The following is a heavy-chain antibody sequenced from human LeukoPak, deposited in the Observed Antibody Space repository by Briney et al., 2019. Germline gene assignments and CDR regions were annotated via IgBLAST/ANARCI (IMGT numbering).Heavy chain of an antibody. Sequence: SETLSLTCAVYGGSFSGYYWSWIRQPPGKGLEWIGEINHSGSTYYNPSLKSRVTISVDTSKNQFSLKLSSVTAADTAVYYCARPKHYYGSGSWPFDPWGQGTLVTVSS. CDR1: GGSFSGYY. CDR2: INHSGST. J-gene: IGHJ5*02. V-gene: IGHV4-34*01. CDR3: ARPKHYYGSGSWPFDP. D-gene: IGHD3-10*01.